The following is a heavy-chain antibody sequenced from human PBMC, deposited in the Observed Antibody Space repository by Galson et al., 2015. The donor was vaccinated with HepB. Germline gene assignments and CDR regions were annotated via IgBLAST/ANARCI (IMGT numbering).Heavy chain of an antibody. CDR3: ARAALGWLDP. CDR1: GFTFSDYC. V-gene: IGHV3-11*01. J-gene: IGHJ5*01. Sequence: SLRLSCAASGFTFSDYCMRWIRQAPGKGLEWVSYICISYSIIYYADSVKGRFTISGDNIKNSLYLQMNILRAEDTAVYYCARAALGWLDPWGQGTLVTVSS. D-gene: IGHD6-25*01. CDR2: ICISYSII.